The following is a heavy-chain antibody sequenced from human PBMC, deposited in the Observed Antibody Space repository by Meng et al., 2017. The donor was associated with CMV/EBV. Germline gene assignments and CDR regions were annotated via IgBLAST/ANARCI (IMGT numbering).Heavy chain of an antibody. CDR2: IYYSGST. CDR1: GGSISSSSYY. Sequence: QLPLQEPGPGLGKPSEPLSLTCTVSGGSISSSSYYWGWIRQPPGKGLEWIGSIYYSGSTYYNPSLKSRVTISVDTSKNQFSLKLSSVTAADTAVYYCARGVVTMIVVYDPWGQGTLVTVSS. CDR3: ARGVVTMIVVYDP. D-gene: IGHD3-22*01. J-gene: IGHJ5*02. V-gene: IGHV4-39*07.